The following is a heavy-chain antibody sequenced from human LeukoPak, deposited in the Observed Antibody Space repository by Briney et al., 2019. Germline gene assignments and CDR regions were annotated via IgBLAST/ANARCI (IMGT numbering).Heavy chain of an antibody. CDR1: GFTFSSYE. CDR2: ISGDGGST. D-gene: IGHD5-18*01. Sequence: GGSLRLSCAASGFTFSSYEMNWVRQAPGKGLEWVSLISGDGGSTYYADSVKGRFTISRDNSKNSLYPQMNSLTTEDTALYYCAKDRGGYSYAADYWGQGTLVTVSS. J-gene: IGHJ4*02. V-gene: IGHV3-43*02. CDR3: AKDRGGYSYAADY.